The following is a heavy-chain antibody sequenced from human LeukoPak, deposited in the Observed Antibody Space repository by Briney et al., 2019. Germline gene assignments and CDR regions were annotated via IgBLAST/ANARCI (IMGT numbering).Heavy chain of an antibody. V-gene: IGHV1-2*02. CDR2: INPNSGGT. D-gene: IGHD7-27*01. CDR1: GYAFTGYY. Sequence: ASVKVSCKASGYAFTGYYMHWVRQAPGQGLEWMGWINPNSGGTNYAQKFQGRVTMTRDTSISTAYMELSRLRSDDTAVYYCARFRPGDRSFDLWGRGTLVTVSS. CDR3: ARFRPGDRSFDL. J-gene: IGHJ2*01.